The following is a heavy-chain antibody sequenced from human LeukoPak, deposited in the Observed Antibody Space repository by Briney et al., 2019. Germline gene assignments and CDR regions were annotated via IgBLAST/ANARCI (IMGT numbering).Heavy chain of an antibody. J-gene: IGHJ4*02. Sequence: GGSLRLSCAASGFTFSSYAMRWVRQAPGKGLEWVAVISYDGSNKYYADSVKGRFTISRDNSKNTLYLQMNSLRAEDTAVYYCASGFGYGDYVPGEFDYWGQGTLVTVSS. D-gene: IGHD4-17*01. CDR1: GFTFSSYA. V-gene: IGHV3-30*04. CDR3: ASGFGYGDYVPGEFDY. CDR2: ISYDGSNK.